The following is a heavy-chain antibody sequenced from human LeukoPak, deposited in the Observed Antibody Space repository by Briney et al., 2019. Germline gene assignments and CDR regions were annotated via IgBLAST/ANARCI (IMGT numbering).Heavy chain of an antibody. D-gene: IGHD2-15*01. Sequence: SETLSVTSTVSGGSLSSYYWSWIRQPAGKGLEWIVRIYTRGSTNYNLSLKSGVTMSVDTAKSQFSLKLSSVTAADRAVYYCVRGRYCSVDIWSGGDAFDIWGQGTMVSVSS. CDR1: GGSLSSYY. V-gene: IGHV4-4*07. J-gene: IGHJ3*02. CDR2: IYTRGST. CDR3: VRGRYCSVDIWSGGDAFDI.